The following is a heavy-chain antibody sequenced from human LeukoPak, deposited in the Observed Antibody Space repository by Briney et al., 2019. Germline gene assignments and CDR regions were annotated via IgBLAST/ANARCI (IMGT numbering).Heavy chain of an antibody. CDR2: ITSSSSYI. Sequence: GGSLRLSCAASGFTFSTYNMNWVRQAPGKGLEWVSSITSSSSYIYYADSVKGRFTISRDNAKNSLYLRMNSLRAEDTAVYYCARWGPYGSGSYFVNYYYYMDVWGKGTTVTVSS. J-gene: IGHJ6*03. D-gene: IGHD3-10*01. CDR1: GFTFSTYN. CDR3: ARWGPYGSGSYFVNYYYYMDV. V-gene: IGHV3-21*01.